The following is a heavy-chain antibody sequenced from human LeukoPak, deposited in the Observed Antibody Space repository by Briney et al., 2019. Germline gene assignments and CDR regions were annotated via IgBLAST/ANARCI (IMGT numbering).Heavy chain of an antibody. Sequence: SETLSLTCTVSGGSISSSSYYWGWIRQPPGKGLEWIGSIYYSGSTYYNPSLKSRVTISVDTSKNQFSLKLSSVTAADTAMYYCARHYYDSSGYDYWGQGTLVTVSS. D-gene: IGHD3-22*01. CDR1: GGSISSSSYY. J-gene: IGHJ4*02. CDR3: ARHYYDSSGYDY. V-gene: IGHV4-39*01. CDR2: IYYSGST.